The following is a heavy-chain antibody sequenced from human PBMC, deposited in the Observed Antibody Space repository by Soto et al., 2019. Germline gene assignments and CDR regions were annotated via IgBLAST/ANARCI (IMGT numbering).Heavy chain of an antibody. CDR1: GDTISTGGYS. CDR2: TYHSGNP. Sequence: SETLSLTCAVSGDTISTGGYSWAWIRQPPGKALEWIGHTYHSGNPYYNPSLKSRVIISVDRSKNQFSLKLSSVIAADTAVYYCARGGVRTTFRHWGQGALVTVSS. J-gene: IGHJ4*02. CDR3: ARGGVRTTFRH. V-gene: IGHV4-30-2*01. D-gene: IGHD3-10*01.